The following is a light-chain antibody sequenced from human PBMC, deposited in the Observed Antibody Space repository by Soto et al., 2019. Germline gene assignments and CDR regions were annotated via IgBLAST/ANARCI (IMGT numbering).Light chain of an antibody. V-gene: IGKV3-20*01. CDR3: QPYGSSPWT. CDR1: QSVSSSY. J-gene: IGKJ1*01. Sequence: EIGLTQSPGPLSLSPGERATLSCRASQSVSSSYLAWYQQKPGQAPRPLIYGASSRAIGIPDRFSGSGSGTDFTLTISRLEPEDFAVYYCQPYGSSPWTFGQGTKVEIK. CDR2: GAS.